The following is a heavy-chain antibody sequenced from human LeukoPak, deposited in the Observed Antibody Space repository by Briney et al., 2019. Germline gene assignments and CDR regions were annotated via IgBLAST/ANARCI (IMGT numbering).Heavy chain of an antibody. J-gene: IGHJ4*02. CDR3: TRANCVNCVCYHFDY. V-gene: IGHV3-49*04. Sequence: GGSLRLSCTASGFTFGDYAMSWVRQAPGKGLEWVGFIRKKGFGGTTEYAASVKGRFTTSRDDSKSIAYLQMNSLKTEDTAVYYCTRANCVNCVCYHFDYWGQGTLVTVSS. D-gene: IGHD2-8*01. CDR2: IRKKGFGGTT. CDR1: GFTFGDYA.